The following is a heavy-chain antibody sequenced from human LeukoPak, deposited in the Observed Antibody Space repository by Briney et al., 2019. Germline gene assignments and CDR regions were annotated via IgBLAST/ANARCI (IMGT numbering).Heavy chain of an antibody. J-gene: IGHJ4*02. CDR2: ISWNSGSI. Sequence: PGRSLRLSCAASGFTFDDYAMHWVRQAPGKGLEWVSGISWNSGSIGYADSVKGRFTISRDNAKNSLYLQMNSLRAEDTALYYCAKEGAALFDYWGQGTLATVSS. CDR3: AKEGAALFDY. D-gene: IGHD1-26*01. CDR1: GFTFDDYA. V-gene: IGHV3-9*01.